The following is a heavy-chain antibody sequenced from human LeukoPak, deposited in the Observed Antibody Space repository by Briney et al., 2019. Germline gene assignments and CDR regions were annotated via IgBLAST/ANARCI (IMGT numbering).Heavy chain of an antibody. CDR1: GNSLTKTS. CDR3: ARDQEGLDY. CDR2: IYPRDGST. J-gene: IGHJ4*02. Sequence: ASVKVSCKVSGNSLTKTSMHWVRQAPGKGLEWMGMIYPRDGSTSYAQKFQGRVTVTRDTSTSTVHMELSGLRSEDTAVYYCARDQEGLDYWGQGTLVTVSS. V-gene: IGHV1-46*01.